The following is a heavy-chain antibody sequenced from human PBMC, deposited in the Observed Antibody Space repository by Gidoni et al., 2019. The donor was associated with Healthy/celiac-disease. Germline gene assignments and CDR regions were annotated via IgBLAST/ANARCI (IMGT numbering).Heavy chain of an antibody. D-gene: IGHD3-3*01. J-gene: IGHJ6*02. CDR3: ASPTYYDFWSGYWRDYDYGMDV. CDR2: INPSGGST. Sequence: QVQLVQSGAEVKKPGASVKVSCKASGYTFTSYYMHWVRQAPGQGLEWMGIINPSGGSTSYAQKFQGRVTMTRDTSTSTVYMELSSLRSEDTAVYYCASPTYYDFWSGYWRDYDYGMDVWGQGTTVTVSS. V-gene: IGHV1-46*01. CDR1: GYTFTSYY.